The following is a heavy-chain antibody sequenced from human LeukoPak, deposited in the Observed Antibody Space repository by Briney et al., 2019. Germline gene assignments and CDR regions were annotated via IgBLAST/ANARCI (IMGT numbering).Heavy chain of an antibody. J-gene: IGHJ6*02. CDR2: INHSGST. CDR3: ARRRGKAAAGLAWYYGLDV. D-gene: IGHD6-13*01. V-gene: IGHV4-39*01. Sequence: SETLSLTCTVSGGSISSGDYYWSWIRQPPGKGLEWIGEINHSGSTIYNPSLKSRVTISVDTSENQFSLKMTSVTVADTAVYYCARRRGKAAAGLAWYYGLDVWGQGTTVTVSS. CDR1: GGSISSGDYY.